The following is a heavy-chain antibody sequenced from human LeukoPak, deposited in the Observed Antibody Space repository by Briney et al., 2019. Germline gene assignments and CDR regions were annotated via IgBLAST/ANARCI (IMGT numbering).Heavy chain of an antibody. V-gene: IGHV3-11*06. Sequence: PGGFLRLSCAASGFTLSDYYISWIRQAPGKGLEWVSYISSSSSYTNYADSVKGRFTISRDNAKNSLYLQMNSLRAEDTAVYYCARDQGGYSSSWYVNWGQGTLVTVSS. CDR1: GFTLSDYY. D-gene: IGHD6-13*01. CDR3: ARDQGGYSSSWYVN. J-gene: IGHJ4*02. CDR2: ISSSSSYT.